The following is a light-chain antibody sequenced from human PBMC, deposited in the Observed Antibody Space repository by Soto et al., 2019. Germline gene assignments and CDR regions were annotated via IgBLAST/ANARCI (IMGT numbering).Light chain of an antibody. CDR1: SSDVGSSNL. V-gene: IGLV2-23*01. J-gene: IGLJ3*02. CDR3: CSYAGSSTWV. CDR2: EGS. Sequence: QSALNQPASVSGSPGQSITISCTGTSSDVGSSNLVSWYQQHPGKAPKLMIYEGSKRPSGVSDRFSGSKTGNTASLTISGLQAEDEGDYYCCSYAGSSTWVFGGGTKVTVL.